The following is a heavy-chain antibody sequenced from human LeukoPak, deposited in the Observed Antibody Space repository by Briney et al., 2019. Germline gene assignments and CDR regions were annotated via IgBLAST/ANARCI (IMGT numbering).Heavy chain of an antibody. V-gene: IGHV4-39*01. CDR1: GGPISSSSYY. J-gene: IGHJ4*02. Sequence: SEILSLTCTVSGGPISSSSYYWGWIRQPPGKGLEWIGSIYYSGSTYYNPSLKSRVTISVDTSKNQFSLKLSSVTAADTAVYYCARRIAAARGTFDYWGQGTLVTVSS. D-gene: IGHD6-13*01. CDR2: IYYSGST. CDR3: ARRIAAARGTFDY.